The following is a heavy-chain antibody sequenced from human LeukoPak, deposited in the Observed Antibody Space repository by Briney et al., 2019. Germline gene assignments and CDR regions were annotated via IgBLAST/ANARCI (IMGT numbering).Heavy chain of an antibody. CDR3: AKRISGAYYSLLDF. Sequence: SETLSLTCTFSGGSISSSSYYWGWIRQPPGKGLEWIGSIYYSGSTYYNPSLKSRVTISVDTSKNQFSLKLSSVTAADTAVYYCAKRISGAYYSLLDFWGQGTLVTVSS. J-gene: IGHJ4*02. CDR1: GGSISSSSYY. V-gene: IGHV4-39*01. CDR2: IYYSGST. D-gene: IGHD1-26*01.